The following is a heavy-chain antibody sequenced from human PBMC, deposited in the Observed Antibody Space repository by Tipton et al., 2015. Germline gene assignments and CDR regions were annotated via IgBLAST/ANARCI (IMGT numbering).Heavy chain of an antibody. CDR2: IWFDGYNK. J-gene: IGHJ5*02. V-gene: IGHV3-33*06. D-gene: IGHD2-8*02. Sequence: SLRLSCAASGFTFRNFDMHWARHAPGKGLEWLTIIWFDGYNKFYADSVKGRFTISRDNSKNTLYLRMNSLRAEDTAVYYCAKEGILCCVNWFDPWGQGTLVTVSS. CDR3: AKEGILCCVNWFDP. CDR1: GFTFRNFD.